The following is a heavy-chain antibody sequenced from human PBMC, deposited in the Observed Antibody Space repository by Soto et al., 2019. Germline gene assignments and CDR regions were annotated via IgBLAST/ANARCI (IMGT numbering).Heavy chain of an antibody. D-gene: IGHD4-17*01. Sequence: QVQLQESGPGLVKPAQTLSLTCTVSGASISSGDYYWSWIRQPPGKGLEWIGYIYNSVRTDYNPSLKSRVSISVDSSKNQFYLRVSSVTAADTAVYYCDRDPGYGYYAPRYWGQGTLVTVSS. V-gene: IGHV4-30-4*08. CDR3: DRDPGYGYYAPRY. CDR1: GASISSGDYY. CDR2: IYNSVRT. J-gene: IGHJ4*02.